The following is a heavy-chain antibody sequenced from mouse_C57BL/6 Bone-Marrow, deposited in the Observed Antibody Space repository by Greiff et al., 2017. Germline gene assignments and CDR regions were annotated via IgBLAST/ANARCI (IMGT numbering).Heavy chain of an antibody. CDR3: ARNYDYVDY. Sequence: VQLQQPGAELVRPGTSVKLSCKASGYTFTSYWMHWVKQRPGQGLEWIGVIDPSDSYTNYNQKFKGKATLTVDTSSSTAYMQLSSLTSEDSAVYYCARNYDYVDYWGQGTTLTVSS. CDR1: GYTFTSYW. J-gene: IGHJ2*01. V-gene: IGHV1-59*01. CDR2: IDPSDSYT. D-gene: IGHD2-4*01.